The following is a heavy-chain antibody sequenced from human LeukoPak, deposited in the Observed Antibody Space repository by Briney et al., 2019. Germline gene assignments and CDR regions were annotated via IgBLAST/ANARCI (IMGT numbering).Heavy chain of an antibody. CDR1: GYSFTSYW. D-gene: IGHD2-15*01. CDR3: AREPSLYCSGGSCYSGGRWFDP. V-gene: IGHV5-51*01. Sequence: GESLKISCKGSGYSFTSYWIGWVRQMPGKGLEWMGIIYPGDSDTRYSPSFQGQVTISADKSISPAYLQWSSLKASDTAMYYCAREPSLYCSGGSCYSGGRWFDPWGQGTLVTVSS. J-gene: IGHJ5*02. CDR2: IYPGDSDT.